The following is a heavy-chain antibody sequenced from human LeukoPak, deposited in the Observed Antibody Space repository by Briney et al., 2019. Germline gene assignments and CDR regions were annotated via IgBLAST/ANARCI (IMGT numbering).Heavy chain of an antibody. J-gene: IGHJ4*02. CDR2: ISNSGST. D-gene: IGHD3-10*01. Sequence: KPSETLSLTCTVSGGSISSSSYYWGWIRQRPGKGLEWIGCISNSGSTTYNPSLKSRVTISRDTSKSQFTLKLSSVTATDTAVYYCARRGYFDSWGRGTLVTVSS. CDR3: ARRGYFDS. V-gene: IGHV4-61*05. CDR1: GGSISSSSYY.